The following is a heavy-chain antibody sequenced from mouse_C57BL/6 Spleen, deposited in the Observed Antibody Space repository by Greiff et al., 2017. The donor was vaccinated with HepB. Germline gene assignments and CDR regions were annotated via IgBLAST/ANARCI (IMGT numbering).Heavy chain of an antibody. CDR1: GYTFTSYW. CDR3: ARYSRYWYCDV. D-gene: IGHD2-5*01. CDR2: IDPSDSYT. J-gene: IGHJ1*03. V-gene: IGHV1-69*01. Sequence: QVQLQQPGAELVMPGASVKLSCKASGYTFTSYWMHWVKQRPGQGLEWIGEIDPSDSYTNYNQKFKGKSTLTVDKSSSTAYMQLSSLTSEDSAVYYCARYSRYWYCDVWGTGTTVTVSS.